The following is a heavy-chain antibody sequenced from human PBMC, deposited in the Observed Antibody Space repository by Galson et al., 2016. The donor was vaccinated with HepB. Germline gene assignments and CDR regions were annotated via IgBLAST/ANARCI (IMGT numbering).Heavy chain of an antibody. J-gene: IGHJ4*02. CDR1: GFTFSSYA. CDR2: ISYNGNYT. V-gene: IGHV3-30*04. Sequence: SLRLSCAASGFTFSSYAMHWVRQAPGKGLDWVAVISYNGNYTYYADSLKGRFTISRDNSKNTLPLQMNSLRPEDTAVYYCARDMANFDYWGQGTLVTVSS. CDR3: ARDMANFDY. D-gene: IGHD3-10*01.